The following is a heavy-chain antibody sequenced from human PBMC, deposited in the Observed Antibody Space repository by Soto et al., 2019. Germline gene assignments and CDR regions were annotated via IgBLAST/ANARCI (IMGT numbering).Heavy chain of an antibody. CDR1: GFTFSRYS. CDR2: ISSLSDYI. D-gene: IGHD3-10*01. V-gene: IGHV3-21*06. J-gene: IGHJ4*02. Sequence: EVQLVESGGGLVKPGGSLRLSCAASGFTFSRYSMNWVRQAPGKGLEWVSSISSLSDYIFYTDSVKGRFIISRDNAKTSLYLQMNSLSAEDTAVYYCARDVWSRASGPPDSWGQGTLVTVSS. CDR3: ARDVWSRASGPPDS.